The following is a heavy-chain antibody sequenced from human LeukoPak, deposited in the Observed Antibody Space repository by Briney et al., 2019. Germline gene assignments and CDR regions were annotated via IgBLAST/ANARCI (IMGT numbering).Heavy chain of an antibody. CDR2: IYYSGST. Sequence: SQTLSLTCTVSGGSISSGGYYWSWNRQQPGKGLEGIVYIYYSGSTYYNPSLKSRVTIAVYTSKNQFSLKLSSVTAADTAVYYCARATEGFGELFPDWGQGTLVTVSS. J-gene: IGHJ4*02. V-gene: IGHV4-31*03. CDR1: GGSISSGGYY. D-gene: IGHD3-10*01. CDR3: ARATEGFGELFPD.